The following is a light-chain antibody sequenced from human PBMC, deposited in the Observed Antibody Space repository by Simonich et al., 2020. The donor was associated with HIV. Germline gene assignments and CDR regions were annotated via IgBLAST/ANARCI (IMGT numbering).Light chain of an antibody. J-gene: IGKJ2*01. CDR2: GAS. CDR1: QGISSY. CDR3: QQSYSIPPYT. Sequence: IQLTQSPSFLSASVGDRVTITCRASQGISSYLAWYQQKPGKAPKLLIYGASTLQSWVPSRFSGSGSGTQFTLTISSLQPEDFATYFCQQSYSIPPYTFGQGTKLEIK. V-gene: IGKV1-9*01.